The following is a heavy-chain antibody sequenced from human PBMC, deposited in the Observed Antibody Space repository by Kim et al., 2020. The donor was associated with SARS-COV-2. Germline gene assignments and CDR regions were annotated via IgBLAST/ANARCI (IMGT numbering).Heavy chain of an antibody. Sequence: GGSLRLSCAASGFTFSNAWMSWVRQAPGKGLEWVGRIKSKTDGGTTDYAAPVKGRFTISRDDSKNTLYLQMNSLKTEDTAVYYCTTDHGHYYGSGSYRLFDYWGQGTLVTVSS. CDR2: IKSKTDGGTT. V-gene: IGHV3-15*01. J-gene: IGHJ4*02. CDR1: GFTFSNAW. D-gene: IGHD3-10*01. CDR3: TTDHGHYYGSGSYRLFDY.